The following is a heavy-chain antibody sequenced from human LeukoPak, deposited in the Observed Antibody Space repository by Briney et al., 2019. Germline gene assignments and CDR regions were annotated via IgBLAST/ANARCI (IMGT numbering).Heavy chain of an antibody. CDR3: ASWADYGSGSYDFDY. J-gene: IGHJ4*02. V-gene: IGHV3-33*08. CDR2: IWYDGSNK. CDR1: GFTFSDYY. Sequence: GGSLRLSCAASGFTFSDYYMSWIRQAPGKGLEWVAVIWYDGSNKYYADSVKGRFTISRDNSKNTLYLQMNSLRAEDTAVYYCASWADYGSGSYDFDYWGQGTLVTVSS. D-gene: IGHD3-10*01.